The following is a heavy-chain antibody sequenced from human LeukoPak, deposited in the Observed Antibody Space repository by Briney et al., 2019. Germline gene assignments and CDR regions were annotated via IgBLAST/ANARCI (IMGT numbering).Heavy chain of an antibody. V-gene: IGHV3-74*01. Sequence: TGGSLRLSCAASGFTVSSYWMHWVRQAPGKGLVWVSRINSDGSSTSYADSVKGRFTIARDNAKNTLYLQMNSLRAEDTAVYYCAREVMGAYYDSSGYYYYYGMDVWGQGTTVTVSS. CDR3: AREVMGAYYDSSGYYYYYGMDV. CDR2: INSDGSST. CDR1: GFTVSSYW. D-gene: IGHD3-22*01. J-gene: IGHJ6*02.